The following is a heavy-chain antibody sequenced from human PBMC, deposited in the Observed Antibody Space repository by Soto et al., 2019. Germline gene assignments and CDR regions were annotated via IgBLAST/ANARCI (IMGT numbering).Heavy chain of an antibody. CDR3: VRDTYYYDSSGYYVFDY. CDR2: ISYDGSNQ. J-gene: IGHJ4*02. Sequence: QEQLVESGGGVVQPGRSLRLSCAASGLTFKRYGMHWVRQAPGKGLEWAAHISYDGSNQQYAESVKGRFTISRDSSKNTLYLQMNSLRAEDTAVYYCVRDTYYYDSSGYYVFDYWGQGTLVAVSS. V-gene: IGHV3-30*03. D-gene: IGHD3-22*01. CDR1: GLTFKRYG.